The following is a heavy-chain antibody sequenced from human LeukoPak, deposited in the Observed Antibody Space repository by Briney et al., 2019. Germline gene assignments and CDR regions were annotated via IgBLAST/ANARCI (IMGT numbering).Heavy chain of an antibody. J-gene: IGHJ4*02. CDR2: ISYDGSNK. V-gene: IGHV3-30*04. CDR3: ARDKGFVSGSGSYRPIPATAHFDY. D-gene: IGHD3-10*01. CDR1: GFTFSSYA. Sequence: GGSLRLSCAATGFTFSSYAMHWVRQAPGKGLEWVAVISYDGSNKYYADSVKGRFTISRDNSKNTLYLQMNSLRAEDTAVYYCARDKGFVSGSGSYRPIPATAHFDYWGQGTLVTVSS.